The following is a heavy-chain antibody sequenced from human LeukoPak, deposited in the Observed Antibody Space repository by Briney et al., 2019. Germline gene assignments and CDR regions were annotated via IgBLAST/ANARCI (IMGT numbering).Heavy chain of an antibody. CDR1: GGTFSSYA. CDR2: IIPILGIA. V-gene: IGHV1-69*04. CDR3: ARDRGPYYYDSSGPHAFDI. Sequence: SVKVSCKASGGTFSSYAISWVRQAPGQGLEWMGRIIPILGIANYAQKFQGRVTITADKSTSTAYMELSSLRSEDTAVYYCARDRGPYYYDSSGPHAFDIWGQGTMVTVSS. D-gene: IGHD3-22*01. J-gene: IGHJ3*02.